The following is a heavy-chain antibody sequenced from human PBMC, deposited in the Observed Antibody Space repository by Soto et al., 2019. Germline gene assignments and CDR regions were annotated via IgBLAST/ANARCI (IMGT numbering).Heavy chain of an antibody. D-gene: IGHD2-8*02. J-gene: IGHJ5*02. CDR2: INHNGST. Sequence: QVQLQQWGAGLLKPSETLSLTCAVYGGSFSGYYWSWIRQPPGKGLEWIGEINHNGSTNYNPSLKSRAIISVDTSKNQFSLKLTSVTAAYTAVYYGARDLVAEASTPPNGFDPWGQGTLVTVSS. V-gene: IGHV4-34*01. CDR1: GGSFSGYY. CDR3: ARDLVAEASTPPNGFDP.